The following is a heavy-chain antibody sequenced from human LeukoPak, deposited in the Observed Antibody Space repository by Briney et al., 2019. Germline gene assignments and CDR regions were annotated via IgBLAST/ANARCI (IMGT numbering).Heavy chain of an antibody. CDR1: GFTFSSYA. D-gene: IGHD3-22*01. CDR2: ISGSGGST. V-gene: IGHV3-23*01. Sequence: GGSLRLSREASGFTFSSYAMSWVRQAPGKGLEWVSAISGSGGSTDYADSVKGRFTISRDNSKNTLYLQMNSLRAEDTAVYYCAKATMIVVVMPSDYWGQGTLVTVSS. J-gene: IGHJ4*02. CDR3: AKATMIVVVMPSDY.